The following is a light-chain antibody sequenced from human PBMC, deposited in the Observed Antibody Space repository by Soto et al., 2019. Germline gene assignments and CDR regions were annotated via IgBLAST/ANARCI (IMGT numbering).Light chain of an antibody. CDR1: QSVSSY. J-gene: IGKJ1*01. CDR2: DAS. V-gene: IGKV3-11*01. Sequence: EIVLTQSPATLSLSPGERATLSCRASQSVSSYLAWYQQKPGQAPRLLIYDASNRATDIPARFSGSGSGTDFTLTISXLXPEXXXVXXCLXRSGWPWTFGQGTKVEIK. CDR3: LXRSGWPWT.